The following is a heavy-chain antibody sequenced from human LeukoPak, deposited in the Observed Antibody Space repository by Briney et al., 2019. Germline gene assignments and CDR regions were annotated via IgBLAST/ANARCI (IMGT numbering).Heavy chain of an antibody. V-gene: IGHV3-74*03. J-gene: IGHJ4*02. CDR2: INPDGSIR. D-gene: IGHD1-26*01. CDR3: AREARVGGALQY. Sequence: GGSLRLSCAASGLTFSTYWMHWVRQAPGKGLAWAARINPDGSIRTYANSVQGRVTISRDTAKDTLFLQMNSLRAEDTAVYYCAREARVGGALQYWGQGTPVTVSS. CDR1: GLTFSTYW.